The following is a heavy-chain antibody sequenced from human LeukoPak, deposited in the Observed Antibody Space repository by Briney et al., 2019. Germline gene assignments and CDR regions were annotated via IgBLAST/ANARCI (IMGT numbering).Heavy chain of an antibody. D-gene: IGHD2-8*01. V-gene: IGHV1-69*05. J-gene: IGHJ4*02. CDR3: AGENCTNGVCRFDY. CDR1: GGTFSSYA. CDR2: IIPIFGTA. Sequence: SVKVSCKASGGTFSSYAIIWVRQAPGQGLEWMGRIIPIFGTANYAQKFQGRVTITTDESTSTAYMELSSLRSEDTAVYYCAGENCTNGVCRFDYWGQGTLVTVSS.